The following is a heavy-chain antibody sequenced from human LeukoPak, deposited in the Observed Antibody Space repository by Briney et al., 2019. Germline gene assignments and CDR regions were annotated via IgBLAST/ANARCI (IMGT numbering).Heavy chain of an antibody. V-gene: IGHV4-34*01. CDR1: GGSFSGYY. D-gene: IGHD2-2*02. CDR3: ARRPRYCSSTSCYTGAFDI. CDR2: INHSGST. J-gene: IGHJ3*02. Sequence: SETLSLTCAVYGGSFSGYYWSWIRQPPGKRLEWIGEINHSGSTNYNPSLRSRVTISVDTSKNQFSLKLSSVTAADTAVYYCARRPRYCSSTSCYTGAFDIWGQGTMVTVSS.